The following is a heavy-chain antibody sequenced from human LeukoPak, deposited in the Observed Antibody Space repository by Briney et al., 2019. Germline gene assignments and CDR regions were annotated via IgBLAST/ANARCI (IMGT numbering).Heavy chain of an antibody. J-gene: IGHJ4*02. CDR3: AKVRGERPINYYDILTGYYNVFDY. D-gene: IGHD3-9*01. CDR2: ISYDGSNE. Sequence: GGSLRLSCAASGFTFSRYGMHWVRQAPGKGLEWVAVISYDGSNEYYADSVKGRFTISRDNSNNTLYLQMNSLRAEDTAVYYCAKVRGERPINYYDILTGYYNVFDYWGQGTLVTVSS. CDR1: GFTFSRYG. V-gene: IGHV3-30*18.